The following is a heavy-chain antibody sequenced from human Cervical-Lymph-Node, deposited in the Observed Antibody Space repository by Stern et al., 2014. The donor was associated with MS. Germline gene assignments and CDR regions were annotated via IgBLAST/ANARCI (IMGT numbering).Heavy chain of an antibody. CDR1: GFSLSTSGMC. Sequence: ESGPALVKPTQTLTLTCTFSGFSLSTSGMCVSWIRQPPGKALEWLALIDWDDDTYYSTSLKTRLTISKDTSKNQVVLTMTNMDPVDTATYYCARTGLRDGYNYGIFDYWGQGTLVTVSS. V-gene: IGHV2-70*01. CDR3: ARTGLRDGYNYGIFDY. D-gene: IGHD5-24*01. CDR2: IDWDDDT. J-gene: IGHJ4*02.